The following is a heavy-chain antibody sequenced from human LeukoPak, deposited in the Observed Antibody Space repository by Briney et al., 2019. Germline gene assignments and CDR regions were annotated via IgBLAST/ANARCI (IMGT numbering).Heavy chain of an antibody. D-gene: IGHD6-13*01. CDR1: GFTSSSYW. V-gene: IGHV3-7*03. CDR2: IKQDGSEK. J-gene: IGHJ4*02. CDR3: ARDGPAAGLYFDY. Sequence: PGGSLRLSCAASGFTSSSYWMNWVRQAPGKGLEWVASIKQDGSEKYYVDSVKGRFTISRDNAKNSLYLQMNSLRAEDTAIYYCARDGPAAGLYFDYWGQGTLVTVSS.